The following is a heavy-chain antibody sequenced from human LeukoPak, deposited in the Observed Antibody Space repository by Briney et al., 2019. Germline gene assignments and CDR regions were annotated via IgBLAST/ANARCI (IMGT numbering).Heavy chain of an antibody. V-gene: IGHV3-53*01. Sequence: GGSLRLSCAASGFTVNNNYMTWVRQTPGKGLEWVSLIFSDGNTYYADSVRGRFTISRDDSKNTLYLQMNSLRAEDTAVYYCAKGYSGSYYGWFDPWGQGTLVTVSS. CDR1: GFTVNNNY. CDR2: IFSDGNT. CDR3: AKGYSGSYYGWFDP. J-gene: IGHJ5*02. D-gene: IGHD1-26*01.